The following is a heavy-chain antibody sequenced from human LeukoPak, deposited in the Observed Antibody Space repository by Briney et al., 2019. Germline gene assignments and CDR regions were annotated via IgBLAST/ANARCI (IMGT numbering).Heavy chain of an antibody. Sequence: SETLSLTCTVSGGSISSYYWSWIRQPPGKGLEWIGYIYYSGSTYYNPSLKSRVTISVDTSKNQFSLKLSSVTAADTAVYYCARVGVRGSSRYMDVWGRGTTVTVSS. V-gene: IGHV4-59*04. CDR3: ARVGVRGSSRYMDV. J-gene: IGHJ6*03. D-gene: IGHD3-10*01. CDR1: GGSISSYY. CDR2: IYYSGST.